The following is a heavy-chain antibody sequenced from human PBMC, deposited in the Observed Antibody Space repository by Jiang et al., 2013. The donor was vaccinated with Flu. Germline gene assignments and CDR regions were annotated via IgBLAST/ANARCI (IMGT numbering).Heavy chain of an antibody. CDR3: VRLGLDDKSMVMLRYFAL. CDR2: IYYSETT. D-gene: IGHD5-18*01. J-gene: IGHJ2*01. CDR1: GGSISSYY. V-gene: IGHV4-59*08. Sequence: GPGLVKPSETLSLTCSVSGGSISSYYWSWIRQPPGKGLEWIGHIYYSETTKYNPSLESRATISVDTSKNQISLKLMSVTAEDTAVYYCVRLGLDDKSMVMLRYFALWGRGTLVSVSS.